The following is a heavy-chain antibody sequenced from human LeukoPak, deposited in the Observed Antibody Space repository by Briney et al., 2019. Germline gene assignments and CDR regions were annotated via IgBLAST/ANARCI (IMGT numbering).Heavy chain of an antibody. CDR3: AREGDSSSVGWFDP. Sequence: PGGSLRLSCAASGFTFSSYGMHWVRQAPGKGLEWVAVISYDGSNKYYADSVKGRFTISRDNSKNTLYLQMNSLRAEDTAVYYCAREGDSSSVGWFDPWGQGTLVTVSS. V-gene: IGHV3-30*03. D-gene: IGHD6-13*01. J-gene: IGHJ5*02. CDR1: GFTFSSYG. CDR2: ISYDGSNK.